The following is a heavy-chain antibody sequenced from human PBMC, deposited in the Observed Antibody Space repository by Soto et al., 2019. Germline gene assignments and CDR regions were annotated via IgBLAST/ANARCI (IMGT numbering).Heavy chain of an antibody. D-gene: IGHD3-22*01. CDR1: GGSLSGNH. Sequence: SETLSLTCTVHGGSLSGNHRSWIRQPPGEGLGWIGEIDHRGRTNYNPSLKSRVTISVDTSKNQFSLKLRSVTAADTAVYYCALSPRFYYDSSGRRYYYGLYAWGQGTTVTVSS. J-gene: IGHJ6*02. V-gene: IGHV4-34*01. CDR2: IDHRGRT. CDR3: ALSPRFYYDSSGRRYYYGLYA.